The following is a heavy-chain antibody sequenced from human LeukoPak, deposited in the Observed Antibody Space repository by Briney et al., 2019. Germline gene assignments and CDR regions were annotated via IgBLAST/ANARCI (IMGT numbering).Heavy chain of an antibody. D-gene: IGHD3-16*01. CDR2: ISASGSDT. J-gene: IGHJ4*02. CDR1: GFPFSSYA. CDR3: VLDARLGESLR. Sequence: GGSLRLSCTGSGFPFSSYAMSRVRQAPGKGLGWVSYISASGSDTYYADSVKGRLTTSRDNSKNTLYLEMNSLRVEDTAVYYCVLDARLGESLRWGQGTLVTVSS. V-gene: IGHV3-23*01.